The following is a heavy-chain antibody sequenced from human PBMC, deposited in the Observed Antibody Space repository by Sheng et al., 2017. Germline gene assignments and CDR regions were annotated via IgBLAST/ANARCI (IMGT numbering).Heavy chain of an antibody. CDR2: IRYDGSNK. CDR3: AKVQLGIAAIGDWFDP. D-gene: IGHD6-13*01. CDR1: GFTFSSYG. Sequence: QVQLVESGGGVVQPGGSLRLSCAASGFTFSSYGMHWVRQAPGKGLEWVAFIRYDGSNKYYADSVKGRFTISRDNSKNTLYLQMNSLRAEDTAVYYCAKVQLGIAAIGDWFDPWGQGTLVTVSS. V-gene: IGHV3-30*02. J-gene: IGHJ5*02.